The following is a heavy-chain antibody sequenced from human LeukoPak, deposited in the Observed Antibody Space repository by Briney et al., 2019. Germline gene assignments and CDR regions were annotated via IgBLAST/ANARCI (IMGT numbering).Heavy chain of an antibody. CDR3: ARQRADYYYYYVDV. Sequence: SVTLSLTCTVSGGSINSANYYWGWLRQPPGKGLEWIGSIYYSETTYDNPSLKSRVTISIETSKNQFSLKLSSVTASDTAVYYCARQRADYYYYYVDVWGKGTTVAVS. V-gene: IGHV4-39*01. CDR1: GGSINSANYY. CDR2: IYYSETT. J-gene: IGHJ6*03.